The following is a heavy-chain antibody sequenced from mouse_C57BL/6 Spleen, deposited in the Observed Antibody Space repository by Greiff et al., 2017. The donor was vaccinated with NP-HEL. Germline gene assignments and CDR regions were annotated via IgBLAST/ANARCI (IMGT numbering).Heavy chain of an antibody. J-gene: IGHJ1*03. CDR1: GYTFTDYN. CDR2: INPNNGGT. D-gene: IGHD1-1*01. CDR3: AREGVRLRYRYFDV. V-gene: IGHV1-22*01. Sequence: EVMLVESGPELVKPGASVKMSCKASGYTFTDYNMHWVKQSHGKSLEWIGYINPNNGGTSYNQKFKGKATLTVNKSSSTAYMELRSLTSEDSAVYYCAREGVRLRYRYFDVWGTGTTVTVSS.